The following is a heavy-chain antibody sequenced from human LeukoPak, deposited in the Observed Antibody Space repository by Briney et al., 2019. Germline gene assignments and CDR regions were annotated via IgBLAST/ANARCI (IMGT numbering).Heavy chain of an antibody. V-gene: IGHV3-9*01. J-gene: IGHJ4*02. D-gene: IGHD6-19*01. Sequence: PGGSLRLSCGASGFPFDDYAMHWVPQAPGKGLEGVSGFSGDSGRIGYEDYVKGRFTISRDNAMDSLYLQMNMLRAEDTALYYCANDSVIAVAGTFDYWGRGTLVTVSS. CDR2: FSGDSGRI. CDR1: GFPFDDYA. CDR3: ANDSVIAVAGTFDY.